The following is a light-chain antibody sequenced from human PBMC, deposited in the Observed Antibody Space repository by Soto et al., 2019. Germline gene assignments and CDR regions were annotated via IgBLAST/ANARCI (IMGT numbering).Light chain of an antibody. Sequence: DIQITQSPSTLSASVGDRVTITCRASQSITSWLAWYQQKPGKAPNLLIYDASSLQSGVPSRFSGSGSGTEFTLTISSLEPEDFALYYCQHRANWPLTFGGGTKVEIK. CDR1: QSITSW. J-gene: IGKJ4*01. CDR2: DAS. CDR3: QHRANWPLT. V-gene: IGKV1-5*01.